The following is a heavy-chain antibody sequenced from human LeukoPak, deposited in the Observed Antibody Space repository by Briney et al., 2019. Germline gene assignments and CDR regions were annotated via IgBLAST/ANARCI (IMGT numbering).Heavy chain of an antibody. CDR1: GFTFSSYW. CDR3: ARGRRLLTSYYMDV. J-gene: IGHJ6*03. CDR2: IKQDGTEK. V-gene: IGHV3-7*01. D-gene: IGHD2/OR15-2a*01. Sequence: GGSLRLSCVASGFTFSSYWMSWVRQAPGEGLEWVANIKQDGTEKNYVDSVKGRFTISRDNAKNSLYLQMNSLRAEDTAVYYCARGRRLLTSYYMDVWGKGTTVTVSS.